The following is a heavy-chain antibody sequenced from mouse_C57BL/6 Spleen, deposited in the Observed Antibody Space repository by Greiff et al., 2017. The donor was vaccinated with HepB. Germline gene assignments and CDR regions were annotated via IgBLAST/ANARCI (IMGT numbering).Heavy chain of an antibody. CDR3: ARKEGYLYAMDY. Sequence: VQLQQSGAELVRPGASVKLSCKASGYTFTDYYINWVKQRPGQGLEWIARIYPGSGNTYYNEKFKGKATLTAEKSSSPAYMQLSSLTSEDSAVYFCARKEGYLYAMDYWGQGTSVTVSS. D-gene: IGHD2-2*01. CDR1: GYTFTDYY. V-gene: IGHV1-76*01. J-gene: IGHJ4*01. CDR2: IYPGSGNT.